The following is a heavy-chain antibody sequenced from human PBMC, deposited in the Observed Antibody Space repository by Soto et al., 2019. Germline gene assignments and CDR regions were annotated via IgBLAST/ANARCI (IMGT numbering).Heavy chain of an antibody. D-gene: IGHD1-7*01. CDR3: ATITGTTGEAFDI. V-gene: IGHV1-3*01. CDR2: INAGNGNT. CDR1: GYTFTSYA. J-gene: IGHJ3*02. Sequence: ASVKVSCKASGYTFTSYAMHWVRQAPGQRLEWMGWINAGNGNTKYSQKFQGRVTITRDTSASTAYMELSSLRSEDTAVYYCATITGTTGEAFDIGGQGTMVTVSS.